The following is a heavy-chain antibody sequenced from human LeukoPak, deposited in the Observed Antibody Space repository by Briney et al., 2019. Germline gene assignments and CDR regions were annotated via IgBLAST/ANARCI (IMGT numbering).Heavy chain of an antibody. D-gene: IGHD1-26*01. V-gene: IGHV4-59*01. Sequence: PSETLSLTSTVSGDSISSYYWSWIRQSPGKGLEWIGFIYYSGSTNYNPSLKSRVTISVDTSKKQFSLKLTSVTAADTAVYYCARTYSGSHTYYFDFWGQGTLVTVSS. CDR2: IYYSGST. CDR1: GDSISSYY. CDR3: ARTYSGSHTYYFDF. J-gene: IGHJ4*02.